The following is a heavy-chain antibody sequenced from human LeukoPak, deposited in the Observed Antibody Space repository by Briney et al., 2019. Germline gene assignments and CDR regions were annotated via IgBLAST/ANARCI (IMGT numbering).Heavy chain of an antibody. CDR3: AKGLGDYVDY. D-gene: IGHD4-17*01. J-gene: IGHJ4*02. V-gene: IGHV3-23*01. Sequence: GGSLRLSCIASGFTFNNYAMSWVRQTPGKGLEWVSAISGSGGSTYYADSVKGRFTISRDNSKNMLYLQMNSLRAEDTAVYYCAKGLGDYVDYWGQGTLVTVSS. CDR1: GFTFNNYA. CDR2: ISGSGGST.